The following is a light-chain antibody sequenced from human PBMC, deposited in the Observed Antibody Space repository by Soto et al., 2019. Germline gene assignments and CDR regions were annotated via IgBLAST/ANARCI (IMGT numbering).Light chain of an antibody. J-gene: IGLJ2*01. CDR3: QSYNNIIGV. CDR2: EDD. Sequence: NFMLTQPHSVSESPGQTVTISCTRSSGSIASNFVQWYQQRPGSAPTTVIYEDDQRPSGVPGRFSGSIDRSSNSASLTISGLKTEDEADYYCQSYNNIIGVFGGGTKLTVL. V-gene: IGLV6-57*04. CDR1: SGSIASNF.